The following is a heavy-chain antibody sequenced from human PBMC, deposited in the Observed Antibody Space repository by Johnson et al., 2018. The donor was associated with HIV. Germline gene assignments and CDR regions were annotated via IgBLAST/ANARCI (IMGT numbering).Heavy chain of an antibody. CDR2: ISYDGNNK. D-gene: IGHD2-2*01. Sequence: QVQLVESGGGVVQPGGSLRLSCAASGFIFNTFGMHWVRQAPGKGLEWVAVISYDGNNKYYADSVKGRFTISRDNSKNTLYLQMNSLRAEDTAVYYCARGIQPDAFDIWGQGTMVTVSS. CDR3: ARGIQPDAFDI. V-gene: IGHV3-30*19. CDR1: GFIFNTFG. J-gene: IGHJ3*02.